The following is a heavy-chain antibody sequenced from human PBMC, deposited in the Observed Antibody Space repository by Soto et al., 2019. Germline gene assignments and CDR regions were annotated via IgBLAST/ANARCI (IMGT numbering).Heavy chain of an antibody. V-gene: IGHV1-69*12. CDR3: ASWLKGPDIGNYYYGMDV. CDR2: IMPIFRAP. D-gene: IGHD2-15*01. J-gene: IGHJ6*02. Sequence: QVQLVQSGAEVKKPGSSVKVSCKASGGAFSDYAFSLVRQAPGQGLEWLGGIMPIFRAPDYAQKFQGRVTITADEFTRTAYMEMNSLRSEDTAVYYCASWLKGPDIGNYYYGMDVWGQGTTVTVS. CDR1: GGAFSDYA.